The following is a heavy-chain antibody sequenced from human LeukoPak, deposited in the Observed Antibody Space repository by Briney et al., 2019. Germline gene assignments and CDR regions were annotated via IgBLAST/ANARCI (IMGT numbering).Heavy chain of an antibody. V-gene: IGHV3-74*01. J-gene: IGHJ4*02. Sequence: GGSLRLSCAASGLTFSSYWMHWVRPAPGKGLVWVSRINSGGSSTSYADSAKGRFTISRDNAKNTLYLQMNSLRAEDTSVDDSARDLKSGYWGQGTLVTVSS. CDR3: ARDLKSGY. CDR1: GLTFSSYW. D-gene: IGHD1-26*01. CDR2: INSGGSST.